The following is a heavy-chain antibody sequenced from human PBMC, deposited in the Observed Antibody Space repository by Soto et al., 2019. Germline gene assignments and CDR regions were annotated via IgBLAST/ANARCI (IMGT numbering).Heavy chain of an antibody. CDR3: AKDRNIVVVPAAPSYFDY. D-gene: IGHD2-2*01. CDR1: GFTFSSYA. CDR2: ISGSGCST. Sequence: GGSLSLSCAASGFTFSSYAMSWVRQAPGKGLEWVSAISGSGCSTYYADSVKGRFTISRDNSKNTLYLQMNSLRAEDTAVYYCAKDRNIVVVPAAPSYFDYWGQGTLVTVSS. J-gene: IGHJ4*02. V-gene: IGHV3-23*01.